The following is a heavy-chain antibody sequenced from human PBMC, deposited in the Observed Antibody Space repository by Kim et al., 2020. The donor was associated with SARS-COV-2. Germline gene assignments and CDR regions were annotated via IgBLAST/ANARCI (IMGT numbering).Heavy chain of an antibody. V-gene: IGHV7-4-1*02. Sequence: PQYAQGCTGRFVFSLDTSVSTAYLQISSLKAEDTAGYYCARDGPTSGFDPWGQGTLVTVSS. CDR2: P. CDR3: ARDGPTSGFDP. J-gene: IGHJ5*02.